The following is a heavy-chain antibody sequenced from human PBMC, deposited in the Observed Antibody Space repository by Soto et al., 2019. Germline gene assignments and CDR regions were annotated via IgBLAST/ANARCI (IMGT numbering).Heavy chain of an antibody. J-gene: IGHJ5*02. V-gene: IGHV1-2*04. CDR3: SRGGSYWSSSNYNWFDL. Sequence: ASVKVGFKASGAPYTRQDIHWLGRAPGQGFHWMGIINPRDVKTTYAQKFQGWVTMTRDTYITTAYVELIMLRCDDTAVYYCSRGGSYWSSSNYNWFDLWGQETLVTVPQ. CDR2: INPRDVKT. CDR1: GAPYTRQD. D-gene: IGHD3-10*01.